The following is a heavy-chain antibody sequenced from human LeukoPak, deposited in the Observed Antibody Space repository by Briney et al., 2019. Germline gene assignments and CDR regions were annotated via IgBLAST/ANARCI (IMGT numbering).Heavy chain of an antibody. CDR3: AGPSSGYFDT. D-gene: IGHD3-22*01. Sequence: GGSLRLSCAASGFTFSSYGMTCVRQAPGKGLEWVSSISRSGDSTYYADAVKGRFTISRDNSKNTLYLQMNSLRAEDTAVYFCAGPSSGYFDTWGQGTLVTVSS. CDR1: GFTFSSYG. V-gene: IGHV3-23*01. CDR2: ISRSGDST. J-gene: IGHJ4*02.